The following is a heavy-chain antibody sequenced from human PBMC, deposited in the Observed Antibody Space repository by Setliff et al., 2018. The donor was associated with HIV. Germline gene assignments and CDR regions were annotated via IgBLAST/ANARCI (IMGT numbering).Heavy chain of an antibody. CDR3: ARGGPAVAYAVDV. CDR2: IYARGST. V-gene: IGHV4-38-2*01. J-gene: IGHJ6*02. D-gene: IGHD5-12*01. CDR1: GYAISSGYY. Sequence: SETLSLTCAVSGYAISSGYYWGWIRRPPGKGLEWIGSIYARGSTYYNPSLKSRVTLSVDTSKNLFSLELRSVTAADTAIYYCARGGPAVAYAVDVWGQGTTVTVSS.